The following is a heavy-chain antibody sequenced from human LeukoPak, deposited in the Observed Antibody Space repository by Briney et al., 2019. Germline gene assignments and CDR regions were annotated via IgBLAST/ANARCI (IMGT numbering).Heavy chain of an antibody. CDR3: ARGRQYPRYYYYYMDV. J-gene: IGHJ6*03. V-gene: IGHV3-7*01. CDR1: GFTFSSYW. Sequence: GGSLRLSCAASGFTFSSYWMSWVRQAPGKGLEWVANIKQDGSEKYYVDSVKGRFTISRDNAKNSLYLQMNSLRAEDTAVYYCARGRQYPRYYYYYMDVWGKGTTVTVSS. CDR2: IKQDGSEK. D-gene: IGHD2-2*01.